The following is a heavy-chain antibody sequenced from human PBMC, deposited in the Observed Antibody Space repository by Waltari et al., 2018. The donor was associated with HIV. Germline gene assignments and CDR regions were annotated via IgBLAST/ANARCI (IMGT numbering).Heavy chain of an antibody. CDR2: MNPNSGNT. CDR1: GYTFTSYD. D-gene: IGHD6-19*01. J-gene: IGHJ4*02. V-gene: IGHV1-8*01. CDR3: ARVPSKGSGWYTNFDS. Sequence: QVQLVQSGAEVKKPGASVKVSCKASGYTFTSYDINWVRQATRQGLEWMGWMNPNSGNTGYAQKFQGRVTMTTNNSISTAYMELSSLTSEDAAVYFCARVPSKGSGWYTNFDSWGQGTLLTVSS.